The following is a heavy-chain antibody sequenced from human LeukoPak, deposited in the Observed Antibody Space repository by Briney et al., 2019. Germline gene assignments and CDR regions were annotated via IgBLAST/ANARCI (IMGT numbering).Heavy chain of an antibody. Sequence: GASVKVSCKASGGTFSSYAISWVRQAPGQGLEWMGGIIPIFGTANYAQKFQGRVTITADESTSTAYMELSSLRSEDTAVYYCVRDGYSYGLLSKDFDYWGQGTLVTVYS. CDR1: GGTFSSYA. CDR3: VRDGYSYGLLSKDFDY. V-gene: IGHV1-69*13. CDR2: IIPIFGTA. D-gene: IGHD5-18*01. J-gene: IGHJ4*02.